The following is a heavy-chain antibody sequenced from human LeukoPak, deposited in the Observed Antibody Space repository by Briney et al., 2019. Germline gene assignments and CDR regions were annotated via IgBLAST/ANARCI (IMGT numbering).Heavy chain of an antibody. V-gene: IGHV4-38-2*02. CDR1: GYSFSSGYY. J-gene: IGHJ3*02. Sequence: SETLSLTCAVSGYSFSSGYYWGWIRQPPGKGLEWIGSIYHSGSTYYNPSLKSRVTMSVDTSKNQFSLKLSSVTAADTAVYYCAREVIVVVPAAQGAFDIWGQGTMVTVSS. D-gene: IGHD2-2*01. CDR2: IYHSGST. CDR3: AREVIVVVPAAQGAFDI.